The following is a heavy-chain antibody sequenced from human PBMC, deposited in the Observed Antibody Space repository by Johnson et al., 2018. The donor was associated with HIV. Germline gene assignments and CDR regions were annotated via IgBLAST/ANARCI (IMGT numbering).Heavy chain of an antibody. V-gene: IGHV3-7*03. J-gene: IGHJ3*02. CDR2: IKQGGSEK. CDR1: GFSFSGYW. Sequence: VQLVESGGGLVRPGESLRLSCVASGFSFSGYWMTWVRQAPGKGLEWVANIKQGGSEKYYVDSVKGRFTISRDNAKKSLYLQMNSLRAEDTAVYYCARLIVGAPGAFDIWGQGTMVTVSS. D-gene: IGHD1-26*01. CDR3: ARLIVGAPGAFDI.